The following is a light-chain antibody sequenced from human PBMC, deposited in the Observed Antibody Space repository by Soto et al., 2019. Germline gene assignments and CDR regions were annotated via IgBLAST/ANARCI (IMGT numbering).Light chain of an antibody. CDR3: AAWDATLSGYV. CDR1: SSNIGTDD. Sequence: QSVLTQPPSASWTPGQRVTISCSGSSSNIGTDDVFWYLQFPGTAPKLLIYKNNQRPSGVSDRFSGSKSGTSASLAISGLRSEDEADYYCAAWDATLSGYVFGTGTKVTVL. J-gene: IGLJ1*01. CDR2: KNN. V-gene: IGLV1-47*01.